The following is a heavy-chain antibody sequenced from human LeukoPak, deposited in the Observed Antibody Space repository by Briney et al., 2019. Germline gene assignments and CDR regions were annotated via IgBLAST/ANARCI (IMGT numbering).Heavy chain of an antibody. Sequence: SQTLSLTCAVSGGSISSGGYSWSWIRQPPGKGLEWIGYIYHGGSTYYNPSLKSRVTISVDRSKNQFSLKLSSVTAADTAVYYCARAGGYCSSTSCWVAGPPDYWGQGTLVTVSS. CDR1: GGSISSGGYS. D-gene: IGHD2-2*01. CDR2: IYHGGST. CDR3: ARAGGYCSSTSCWVAGPPDY. J-gene: IGHJ4*02. V-gene: IGHV4-30-2*01.